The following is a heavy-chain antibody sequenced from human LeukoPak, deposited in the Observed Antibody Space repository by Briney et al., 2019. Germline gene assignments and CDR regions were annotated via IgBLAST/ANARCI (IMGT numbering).Heavy chain of an antibody. J-gene: IGHJ4*02. CDR2: IIPIVGIA. Sequence: ASVKVSCKASGGTFSSYGISWVRQAPGQGLEWMGRIIPIVGIANYAPNFQGRVMITADKSTITVYMELSSLRSEDTAVYYCAREADSSGYYFDYWGQGTLVTVSS. CDR1: GGTFSSYG. V-gene: IGHV1-69*04. D-gene: IGHD3-22*01. CDR3: AREADSSGYYFDY.